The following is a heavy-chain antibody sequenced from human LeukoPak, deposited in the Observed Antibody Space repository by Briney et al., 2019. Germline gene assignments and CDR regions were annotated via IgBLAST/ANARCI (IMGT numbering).Heavy chain of an antibody. V-gene: IGHV4-61*01. CDR1: GGSVSSGTYY. CDR3: ARRGGSGRSFDY. J-gene: IGHJ4*02. CDR2: IYYTGST. D-gene: IGHD3-10*01. Sequence: PSETLSLTCTVSGGSVSSGTYYWSWIRQPPGQGLEWIGYIYYTGSTNYNPSLKSRLTISVDTSKNQFSLKLSSGPAADTAVYYCARRGGSGRSFDYWGQATLVTVSS.